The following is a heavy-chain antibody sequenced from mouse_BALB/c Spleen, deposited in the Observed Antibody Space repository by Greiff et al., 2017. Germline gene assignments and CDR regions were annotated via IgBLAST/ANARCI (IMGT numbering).Heavy chain of an antibody. V-gene: IGHV4-1*02. D-gene: IGHD2-1*01. CDR2: INPDSSTI. J-gene: IGHJ3*01. CDR3: ARQGIYNGNCVLFAY. CDR1: GFYFSRYW. Sequence: EVKLVESGGGLVQPGGSLNLSCAASGFYFSRYWMSWVRQAPGKGLEWIGEINPDSSTINYTPSLKDKFIISRDNAKNTLYLKMSKVRSEGTALYYCARQGIYNGNCVLFAYWGQGTLVTVSA.